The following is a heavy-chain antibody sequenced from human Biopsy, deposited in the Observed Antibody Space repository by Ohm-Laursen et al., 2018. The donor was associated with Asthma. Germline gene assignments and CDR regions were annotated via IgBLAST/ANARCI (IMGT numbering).Heavy chain of an antibody. Sequence: SLRLSCAAPGFSFSNFAIHWVRQAPGKGLEWVGVISKDASTQDYADSVKGRFTMARDNSKNTLDLQMNSLREEDTAVYYCVRDGTDDAFDVWGQGTVVSVSS. D-gene: IGHD1-1*01. J-gene: IGHJ3*01. CDR3: VRDGTDDAFDV. CDR2: ISKDASTQ. CDR1: GFSFSNFA. V-gene: IGHV3-30*01.